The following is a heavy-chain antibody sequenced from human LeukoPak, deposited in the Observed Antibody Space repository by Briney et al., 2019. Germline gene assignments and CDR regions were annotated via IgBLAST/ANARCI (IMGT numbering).Heavy chain of an antibody. CDR1: GDSMSSGSYY. CDR2: IFYSGST. V-gene: IGHV4-39*06. Sequence: PSETLSLTCSVSGDSMSSGSYYWGWICQPPGKGLEWIGSIFYSGSTYYTPSLKSRVTMSLDTSKNQFPLRLTSVTAADTAVYYCARQIAVVEPTDPNWFDSWGQGTLVTVSS. CDR3: ARQIAVVEPTDPNWFDS. J-gene: IGHJ5*01. D-gene: IGHD2-21*01.